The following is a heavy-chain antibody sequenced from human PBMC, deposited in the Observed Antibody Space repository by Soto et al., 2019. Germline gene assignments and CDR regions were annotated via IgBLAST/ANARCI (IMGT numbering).Heavy chain of an antibody. CDR1: GYTFTSYA. D-gene: IGHD2-2*01. CDR2: INAGSGNT. J-gene: IGHJ6*02. CDR3: ARIADCSTTSCSFPPRFHIRGYYYYYGLDV. Sequence: GASVKVSCKASGYTFTSYAMHWVRQAPGQRLEWMGWINAGSGNTKYSQKFQGRVTITRDTSASTAYMELSSLRSEDTAVYYCARIADCSTTSCSFPPRFHIRGYYYYYGLDVWGQGTMVTVSS. V-gene: IGHV1-3*01.